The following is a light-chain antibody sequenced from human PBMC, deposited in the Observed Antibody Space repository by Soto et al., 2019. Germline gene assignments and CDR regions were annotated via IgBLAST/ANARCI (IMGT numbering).Light chain of an antibody. CDR1: QSVRSGF. J-gene: IGKJ1*01. CDR3: QQYDSSPWT. V-gene: IGKV3-20*01. Sequence: EIVLTQSPGTLSLSPGERATLSCRASQSVRSGFLAWYQQKPGQAPRLFIYGASSRATGIPDRFSGSGSGTDFTLTISRLEPEDFAVYYCQQYDSSPWTFGQGTKVEIK. CDR2: GAS.